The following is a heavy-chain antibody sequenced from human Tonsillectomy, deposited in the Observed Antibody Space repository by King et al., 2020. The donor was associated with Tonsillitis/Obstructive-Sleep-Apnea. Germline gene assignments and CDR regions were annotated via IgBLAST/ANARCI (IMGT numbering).Heavy chain of an antibody. CDR3: ARLAIRDCSSPSCSHFDN. D-gene: IGHD2-2*01. J-gene: IGHJ4*02. CDR1: GYSFSNYW. V-gene: IGHV5-51*03. CDR2: IYPRDSDT. Sequence: QLVQSGAEVKKPGDSLKISCKASGYSFSNYWIGWVRQMPGKGLEWMGIIYPRDSDTRYSPSFQGQVTISADKSISTAYLQWSSLKASDTAMYYCARLAIRDCSSPSCSHFDNWGQGTLVAVSS.